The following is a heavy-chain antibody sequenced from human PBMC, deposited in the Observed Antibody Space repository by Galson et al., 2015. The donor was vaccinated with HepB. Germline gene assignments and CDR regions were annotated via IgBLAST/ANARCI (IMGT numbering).Heavy chain of an antibody. CDR1: GYSFTSYW. V-gene: IGHV5-51*01. Sequence: QSGAEVKKPGESLKISCKGSGYSFTSYWIGWVRQMPGKGLEWRGIIYPCESDTRYSPSSQGQVTISADKFISTAYLQWSSLKASDTAMYYCARRAYSSSWFTKPFDYWGQGTLVTVSS. J-gene: IGHJ4*02. CDR3: ARRAYSSSWFTKPFDY. CDR2: IYPCESDT. D-gene: IGHD6-13*01.